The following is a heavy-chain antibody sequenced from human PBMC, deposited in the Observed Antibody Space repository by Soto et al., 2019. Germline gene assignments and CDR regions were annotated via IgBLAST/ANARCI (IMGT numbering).Heavy chain of an antibody. CDR3: ARYYYERSGYYLESEY. CDR1: GCTFSSYA. D-gene: IGHD3-22*01. J-gene: IGHJ4*02. CDR2: IIPLFGTA. Sequence: QVQLVQSGAEVKKPGSSVNVSCKASGCTFSSYAISWVRQAPGQGLEWMGGIIPLFGTANYAQKFQGRVTITADESTSKAYMELSSLRSEDTAVYYGARYYYERSGYYLESEYWGQRTLVTGYS. V-gene: IGHV1-69*01.